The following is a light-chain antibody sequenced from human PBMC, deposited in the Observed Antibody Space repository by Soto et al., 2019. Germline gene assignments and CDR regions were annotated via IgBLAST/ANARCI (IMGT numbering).Light chain of an antibody. CDR1: QSVSSSS. Sequence: ETVLTQSPGTLSLSPGERATLYCRASQSVSSSSLAWYQQRPGQAPRLLIYGTSSRATGIPDRFSGSGSGTDFTLTITRLEPEDFAVYYCQQYSSSRTFGQGTKVDIK. J-gene: IGKJ1*01. CDR3: QQYSSSRT. CDR2: GTS. V-gene: IGKV3-20*01.